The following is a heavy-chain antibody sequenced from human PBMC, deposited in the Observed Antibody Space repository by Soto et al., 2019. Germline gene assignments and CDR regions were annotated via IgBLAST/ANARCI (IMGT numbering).Heavy chain of an antibody. Sequence: ASVKVSCKVSGYTLTELSMHWVRQAPGKGLEWMGGFDPEDGETIYAQKFQGRVTMTEDTSTDTAYMELCSVTAVDTAVYYCARGRYYFDYWGQGTLVTVSS. CDR3: ARGRYYFDY. CDR2: FDPEDGET. V-gene: IGHV1-24*01. J-gene: IGHJ4*02. CDR1: GYTLTELS.